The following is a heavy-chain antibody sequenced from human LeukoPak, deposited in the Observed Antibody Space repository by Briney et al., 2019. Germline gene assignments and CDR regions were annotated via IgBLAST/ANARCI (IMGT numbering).Heavy chain of an antibody. J-gene: IGHJ4*02. CDR3: ARGDDFSGDY. CDR1: GFTFDIYS. CDR2: IHPEGNEK. D-gene: IGHD1-14*01. Sequence: PGGSLRLSCAASGFTFDIYSMNWVRQAPGKGLEWVANIHPEGNEKYHVDSVKGRFTISRDNAKNSLYLQMNSLRVEDTAVYYCARGDDFSGDYWGQGTLVTVSS. V-gene: IGHV3-7*04.